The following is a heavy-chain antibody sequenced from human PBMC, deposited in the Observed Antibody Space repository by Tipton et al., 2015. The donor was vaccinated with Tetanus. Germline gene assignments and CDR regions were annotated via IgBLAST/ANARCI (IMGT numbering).Heavy chain of an antibody. V-gene: IGHV4-59*12. CDR2: VSSSGRT. CDR3: ARGLGSMLAPGGSIDS. CDR1: GASISNFY. J-gene: IGHJ5*01. Sequence: TLSLTCTVSGASISNFYWSWIRQPPGKGLEWIAYVSSSGRTNYNPSLKSRVTISVDTSSSQFSLRLTSVTAADTAVYYCARGLGSMLAPGGSIDSWGQGTLVTVSS. D-gene: IGHD2-8*01.